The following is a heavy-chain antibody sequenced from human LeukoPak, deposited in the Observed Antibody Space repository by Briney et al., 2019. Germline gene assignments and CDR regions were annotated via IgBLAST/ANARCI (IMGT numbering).Heavy chain of an antibody. D-gene: IGHD5-18*01. V-gene: IGHV1-18*01. CDR2: ISAYNGNT. J-gene: IGHJ4*02. CDR1: GYTFTSYG. Sequence: GASXXVSCKASGYTFTSYGISWVRQAPGQGLEWMGWISAYNGNTNYAQKLQGRVTMTTDTSTSTAYMELRSLRSDGTAVYYCARSYSYGHKVDYWGQGTLVTVSS. CDR3: ARSYSYGHKVDY.